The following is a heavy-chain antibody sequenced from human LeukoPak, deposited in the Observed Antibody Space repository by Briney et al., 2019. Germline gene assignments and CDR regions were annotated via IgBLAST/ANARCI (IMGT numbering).Heavy chain of an antibody. V-gene: IGHV3-23*01. CDR3: AKEFDSSGFFDC. D-gene: IGHD3-22*01. J-gene: IGHJ4*02. CDR1: GFTFRNYA. CDR2: ISGSGGST. Sequence: PGGSLRLSCAASGFTFRNYAMSWVRQAPGKGLEWVSAISGSGGSTYLAASAKGRFTISRDNSKNTLYLQMNSLRAEDTAVYYCAKEFDSSGFFDCWGQGHLVTVSS.